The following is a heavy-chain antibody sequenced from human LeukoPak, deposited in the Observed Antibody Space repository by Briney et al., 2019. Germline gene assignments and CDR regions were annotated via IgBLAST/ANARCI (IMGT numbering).Heavy chain of an antibody. D-gene: IGHD1-26*01. J-gene: IGHJ6*02. V-gene: IGHV4-59*01. CDR1: GGSISSYY. CDR3: AREELEDDYYGMDV. CDR2: IYYSGGT. Sequence: SETLSLTCTVSGGSISSYYWSWIRQPPGKGLEWIGYIYYSGGTNYNPSLKSRVTISVDTSKNQFSLKLSSVTAADTAVYYCAREELEDDYYGMDVWGQGTTVTVSS.